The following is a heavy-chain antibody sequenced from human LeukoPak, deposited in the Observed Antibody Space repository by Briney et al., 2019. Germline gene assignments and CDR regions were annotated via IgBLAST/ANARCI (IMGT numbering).Heavy chain of an antibody. CDR1: GFTFSDYY. Sequence: GGSLRLSCAASGFTFSDYYMSWIRQAPGKGLEWVSYISSSGSTIYYADSVKGRFTISRDNAKNSLYLQMNSLRAEDTAVYYCARERLWLGELSYFDYWGQGTLVTVSS. CDR3: ARERLWLGELSYFDY. V-gene: IGHV3-11*01. D-gene: IGHD3-10*01. J-gene: IGHJ4*03. CDR2: ISSSGSTI.